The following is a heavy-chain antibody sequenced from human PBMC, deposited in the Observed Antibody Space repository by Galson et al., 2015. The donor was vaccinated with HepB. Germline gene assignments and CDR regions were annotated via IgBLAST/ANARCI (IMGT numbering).Heavy chain of an antibody. V-gene: IGHV4-59*11. CDR2: LYYSRST. D-gene: IGHD2-8*01. Sequence: TLSLTCTVSRGSFSSHYWSWLRQPPGEGREWNGHLYYSRSTRYKPSLTRRVNLPLDWSKTQLYLRLRSVSAADTAVYYCVRGLCSNGVCYGPWDFHGMDVWGQGTTVAVSS. CDR1: RGSFSSHY. CDR3: VRGLCSNGVCYGPWDFHGMDV. J-gene: IGHJ6*02.